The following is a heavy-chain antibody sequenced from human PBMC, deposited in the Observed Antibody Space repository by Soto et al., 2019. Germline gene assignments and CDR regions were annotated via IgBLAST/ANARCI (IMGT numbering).Heavy chain of an antibody. V-gene: IGHV3-23*01. CDR1: VFMFSDYA. J-gene: IGHJ5*02. Sequence: TGGSLRLSCAASVFMFSDYAMTWARQAPGKELEWVSGLLRPGRSTYYADSVKGRFTISGDTSANTVYLQMDSLRAEDTAVYYCAKDAIANDGIWVMDSWGQGTVVTVSS. CDR2: LLRPGRST. CDR3: AKDAIANDGIWVMDS. D-gene: IGHD3-16*01.